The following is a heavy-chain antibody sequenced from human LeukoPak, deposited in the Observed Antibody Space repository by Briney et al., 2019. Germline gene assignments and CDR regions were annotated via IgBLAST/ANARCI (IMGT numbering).Heavy chain of an antibody. CDR3: ARYYSDSSLFDY. Sequence: GGSLRLSCAASGFTFSSYAMSWVRQAPGKGLEWVSAISGSGGSTYYADSVKGRFTISRDNSKNTLYLQMNSLRAEDTAVYYCARYYSDSSLFDYWGQGTLVTVSS. V-gene: IGHV3-23*01. CDR1: GFTFSSYA. J-gene: IGHJ4*02. CDR2: ISGSGGST. D-gene: IGHD3-22*01.